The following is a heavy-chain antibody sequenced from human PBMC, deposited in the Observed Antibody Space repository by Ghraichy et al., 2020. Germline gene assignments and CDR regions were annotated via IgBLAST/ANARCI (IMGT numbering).Heavy chain of an antibody. D-gene: IGHD1-26*01. J-gene: IGHJ5*02. CDR1: GYTFTNYG. Sequence: ASVKVSCKASGYTFTNYGISWVRQAPGQGLEWMGWISAYSGNANYAQNFQGRVTMTTVTSTTTAYMELRSLKSDDTAVYYCVRTNSGYDPWGQGTLVSVSS. V-gene: IGHV1-18*01. CDR3: VRTNSGYDP. CDR2: ISAYSGNA.